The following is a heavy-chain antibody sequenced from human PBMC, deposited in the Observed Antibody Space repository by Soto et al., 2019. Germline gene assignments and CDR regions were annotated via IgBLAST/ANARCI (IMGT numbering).Heavy chain of an antibody. CDR1: GGSFSGYY. J-gene: IGHJ5*02. CDR2: INHSGST. V-gene: IGHV4-34*01. D-gene: IGHD3-9*01. CDR3: ARVLRSCDWLLVHRWFEP. Sequence: LSLTCAVYGGSFSGYYWSWIRQPPGKXLEWIGEINHSGSTNYNPSLKSRVTISVDTSKNQFSLKLSPVTAADTAVYYCARVLRSCDWLLVHRWFEPWGQGPRGTVSS.